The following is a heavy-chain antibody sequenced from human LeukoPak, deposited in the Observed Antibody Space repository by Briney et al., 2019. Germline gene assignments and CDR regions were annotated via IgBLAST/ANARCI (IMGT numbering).Heavy chain of an antibody. D-gene: IGHD6-13*01. J-gene: IGHJ4*02. Sequence: GGSLRLSCAASGFTFSSYWMHWVRQAPGEGLVWVSRINSDGSSTSYADSVKGRFTISRDNAKNTLYLQMNSLRAEDTAVYYCARGSAAGTSLLDYWGQGTLVTVSS. CDR2: INSDGSST. CDR1: GFTFSSYW. CDR3: ARGSAAGTSLLDY. V-gene: IGHV3-74*01.